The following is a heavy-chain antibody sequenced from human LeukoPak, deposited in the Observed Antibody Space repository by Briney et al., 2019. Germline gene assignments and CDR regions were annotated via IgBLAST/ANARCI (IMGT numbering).Heavy chain of an antibody. CDR2: ISSNGGST. CDR3: AGERTGKVARY. D-gene: IGHD5-12*01. CDR1: GFTFSSYA. J-gene: IGHJ4*02. Sequence: GGSLRLSCSASGFTFSSYAMHWVRQAPGKGLEYVSAISSNGGSTYYADSVKGRFTISRDNSKNTLYLQMSSLRAEDTAVYYRAGERTGKVARYWGQGTLVTVSS. V-gene: IGHV3-64D*06.